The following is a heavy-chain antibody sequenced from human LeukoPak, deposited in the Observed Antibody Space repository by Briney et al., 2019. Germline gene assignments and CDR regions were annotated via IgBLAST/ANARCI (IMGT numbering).Heavy chain of an antibody. V-gene: IGHV4-39*01. D-gene: IGHD1-26*01. CDR3: AKSGGYGPIDY. Sequence: SETLSLTCTVSGASISGSGYYWGWIRQPPGKGLEWIGSIYSSGSTYYNASLQSRVTISIETSKNQISLRLNSVTAADTAMYYCAKSGGYGPIDYWGQGTLVTVSS. CDR2: IYSSGST. J-gene: IGHJ4*02. CDR1: GASISGSGYY.